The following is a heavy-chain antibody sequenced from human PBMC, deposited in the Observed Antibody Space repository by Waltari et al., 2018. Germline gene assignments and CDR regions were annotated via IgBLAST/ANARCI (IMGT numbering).Heavy chain of an antibody. V-gene: IGHV3-43D*04. CDR2: ISWDGGST. CDR3: AKTTISMVQAPYFDY. CDR1: GFTFDDYA. J-gene: IGHJ4*02. Sequence: EVQLVESGGVVVQPGGSLRLSCAASGFTFDDYAMHWVRQAPGKGLEWVSLISWDGGSTYYADSVKGRFTISRDNSENSLYLQMNSLRAEDTALYYCAKTTISMVQAPYFDYWGQGTLVTVSS. D-gene: IGHD3-10*01.